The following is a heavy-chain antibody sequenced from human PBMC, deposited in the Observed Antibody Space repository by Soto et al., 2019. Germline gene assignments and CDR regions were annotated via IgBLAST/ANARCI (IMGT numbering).Heavy chain of an antibody. CDR3: ARGPTTYYYDSSGYYDGYFQH. Sequence: QVQLVQSGAEVKKPGSSVKVSCKASGGTFSSYAISWVRQAPGQGLEWMGGIIPIFGTANYAQKFQGRVTITADESTSTTYMEMSSLGSEDTDVYYCARGPTTYYYDSSGYYDGYFQHWGQGTLVTVSS. V-gene: IGHV1-69*01. CDR1: GGTFSSYA. J-gene: IGHJ1*01. D-gene: IGHD3-22*01. CDR2: IIPIFGTA.